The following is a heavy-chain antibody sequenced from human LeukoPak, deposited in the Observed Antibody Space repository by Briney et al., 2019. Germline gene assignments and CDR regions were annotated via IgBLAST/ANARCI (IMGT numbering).Heavy chain of an antibody. V-gene: IGHV4-4*07. CDR3: ARGRGFLERLGAFDI. CDR1: GGSMRNYY. J-gene: IGHJ3*02. D-gene: IGHD3-3*01. Sequence: NPSETLSLTCNVSGGSMRNYYWSWIRQSAGKGLEWIGHIYSSGSPNYNPSLRSRVTMSVDMSKNQFSLKVTSVTAADTAVYYCARGRGFLERLGAFDIWGQGTMVTVSS. CDR2: IYSSGSP.